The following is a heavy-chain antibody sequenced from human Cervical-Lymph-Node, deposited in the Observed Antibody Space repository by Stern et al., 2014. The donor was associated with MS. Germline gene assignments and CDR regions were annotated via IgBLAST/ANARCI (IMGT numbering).Heavy chain of an antibody. J-gene: IGHJ6*02. CDR1: GESFSGYY. V-gene: IGHV4-34*01. D-gene: IGHD4-23*01. Sequence: QVQLQQWGAGLLKPSETLSLTCAVSGESFSGYYWSWIRQPPGKGLEWIGEISHSGSTNYNPSLESRATISVDTSKSQFSLRLSSVTAADTAVYYCARGKTRYYYYGLDAWGQGTTVTVSS. CDR2: ISHSGST. CDR3: ARGKTRYYYYGLDA.